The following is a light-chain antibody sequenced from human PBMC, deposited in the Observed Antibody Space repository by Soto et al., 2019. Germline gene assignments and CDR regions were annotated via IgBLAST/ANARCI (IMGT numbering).Light chain of an antibody. CDR1: QSVSNS. Sequence: EIVLTQSPATLSLSPGERATLSCRASQSVSNSLAWYQQKPGQAPRLLIYDASNMATGIPARFSGSGSGTDFTLIISSLEPEDFAVYYGQQRSNWPPGEFTFGPGTRVDIK. CDR3: QQRSNWPPGEFT. CDR2: DAS. V-gene: IGKV3-11*01. J-gene: IGKJ3*01.